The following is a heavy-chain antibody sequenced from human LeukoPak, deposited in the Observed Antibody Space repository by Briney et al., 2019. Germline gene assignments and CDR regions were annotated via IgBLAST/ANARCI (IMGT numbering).Heavy chain of an antibody. CDR1: GFTFSSYG. J-gene: IGHJ5*02. CDR2: ISYDGSNK. D-gene: IGHD4-17*01. V-gene: IGHV3-30*18. CDR3: AKDDQHYGDYPGWFDP. Sequence: GRSLRLSCAASGFTFSSYGMHWVRQAPGKGLEWVAVISYDGSNKYHADSVKGRFTISRDNSKNTLYLQMNSLRAEDTAVYYCAKDDQHYGDYPGWFDPWGQGTLVTVSS.